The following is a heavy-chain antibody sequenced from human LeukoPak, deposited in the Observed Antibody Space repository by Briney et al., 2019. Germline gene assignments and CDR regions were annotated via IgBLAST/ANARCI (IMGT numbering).Heavy chain of an antibody. J-gene: IGHJ4*01. CDR2: VYHDGSA. CDR1: GASIESHSW. D-gene: IGHD1-14*01. Sequence: PSETLSLTCAVSGASIESHSWWSWVRQPPGKGLEWVGEVYHDGSANYKPSLKSRVTISADTSRNHFSLKLTSVTAADTAVYYCAYNRNFALDNWGRGTLVTVSS. CDR3: AYNRNFALDN. V-gene: IGHV4/OR15-8*01.